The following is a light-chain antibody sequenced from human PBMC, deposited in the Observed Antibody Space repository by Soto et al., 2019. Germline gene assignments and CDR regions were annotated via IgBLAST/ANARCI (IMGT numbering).Light chain of an antibody. Sequence: QSALTRPASVSGSPGQASTISCTGTSSDVGGYNYVSWLQQHPGKVPKLIIYDVSSRPSGVSNRFSGSKSGNTASLTISGLQAEDEADYYCTSSTTSNTHVFGGGTKVTV. CDR2: DVS. V-gene: IGLV2-14*01. J-gene: IGLJ1*01. CDR3: TSSTTSNTHV. CDR1: SSDVGGYNY.